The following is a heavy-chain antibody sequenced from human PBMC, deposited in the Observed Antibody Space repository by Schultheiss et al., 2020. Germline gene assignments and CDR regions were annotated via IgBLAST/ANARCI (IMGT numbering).Heavy chain of an antibody. CDR1: GGSISSGGYY. CDR3: ARGGYSGYDGLSDY. CDR2: IYYSGST. Sequence: SETLSLTCTVSGGSISSGGYYWSWIRQPPGKGLEWIGYIYYSGSTNYNPSLKSRVTISVDTSKNQFSLKLSSVTAADTAVYYCARGGYSGYDGLSDYWGQGTLVTVSS. D-gene: IGHD5-12*01. V-gene: IGHV4-61*08. J-gene: IGHJ4*02.